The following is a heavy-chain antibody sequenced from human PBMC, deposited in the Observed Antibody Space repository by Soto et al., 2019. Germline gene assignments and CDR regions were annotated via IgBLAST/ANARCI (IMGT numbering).Heavy chain of an antibody. D-gene: IGHD3-10*01. V-gene: IGHV1-18*01. CDR2: ISAYNGNT. CDR1: GYTFTSYG. J-gene: IGHJ4*02. CDR3: ARDQGEWGYGSGSSFDY. Sequence: QVQLVQSGAEVKKPGASVKVSCKASGYTFTSYGISWVRQAPGQGLEWMGWISAYNGNTNYAQKLQGRVTMTTDTAXRXAYMELRSLRSDDTAVYYCARDQGEWGYGSGSSFDYWGQGTLVTVSS.